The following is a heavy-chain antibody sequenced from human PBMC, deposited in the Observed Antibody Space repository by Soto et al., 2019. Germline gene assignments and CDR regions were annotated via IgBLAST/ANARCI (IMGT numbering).Heavy chain of an antibody. CDR1: GFTFTNYA. V-gene: IGHV3-23*01. D-gene: IGHD6-13*01. CDR3: ATRMYTTSWFYFVS. CDR2: IGGGSGST. J-gene: IGHJ4*02. Sequence: ESGGGFVQPGGSLRLCCAASGFTFTNYALSWVRQAPGKGLEWVSTIGGGSGSTSYADSVKGRFSISRENSKNTLYLQMSSLRAEDTALYYCATRMYTTSWFYFVSWGQGTLVTVSS.